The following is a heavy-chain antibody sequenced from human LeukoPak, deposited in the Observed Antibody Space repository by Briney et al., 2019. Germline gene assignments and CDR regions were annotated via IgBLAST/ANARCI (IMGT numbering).Heavy chain of an antibody. V-gene: IGHV3-30*02. CDR1: GFTFSSFG. J-gene: IGHJ1*01. CDR3: VRDRHGYYFDRSDYYPLGN. Sequence: GGSLRLSCAASGFTFSSFGLHWVRQAPGRGLEWLAFIGFDGREKYQKDSVKGRFTISRDDSMNTLHLQMDSLRAEDPAVYFCVRDRHGYYFDRSDYYPLGNWGPGTLGTVSP. CDR2: IGFDGREK. D-gene: IGHD3-22*01.